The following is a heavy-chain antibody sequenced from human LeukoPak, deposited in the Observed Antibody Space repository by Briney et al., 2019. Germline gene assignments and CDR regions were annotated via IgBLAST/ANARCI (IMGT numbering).Heavy chain of an antibody. V-gene: IGHV3-30*04. CDR1: GFTFSNYA. J-gene: IGHJ6*03. CDR2: ISYDGSNK. Sequence: GGSLRLSCAASGFTFSNYALHWVRQAPGKGLEWVAVISYDGSNKFYADSVRGRFTISRDNAKNSLYLQMNSLRAEDTAVYYCARDAIVVPAAIRQGFMDVWGKGTTVTISS. D-gene: IGHD2-2*01. CDR3: ARDAIVVPAAIRQGFMDV.